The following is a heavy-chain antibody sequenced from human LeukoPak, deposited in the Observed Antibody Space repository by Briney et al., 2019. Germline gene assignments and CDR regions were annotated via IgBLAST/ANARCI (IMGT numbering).Heavy chain of an antibody. J-gene: IGHJ4*02. CDR2: ISSSSSTI. CDR3: ASGGWYYYDSSGYPDY. D-gene: IGHD3-22*01. V-gene: IGHV3-48*04. Sequence: GGSLRLSCAASGFTFSSYSMNWVRQAPGKGLEWVSYISSSSSTIYYADSVKGRFTISRDNAKNSLYLQMNSLRAEDTAVYYCASGGWYYYDSSGYPDYWGQGTLVTVSS. CDR1: GFTFSSYS.